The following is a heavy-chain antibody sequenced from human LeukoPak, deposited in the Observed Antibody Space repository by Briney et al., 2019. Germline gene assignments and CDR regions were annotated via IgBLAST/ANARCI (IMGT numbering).Heavy chain of an antibody. CDR3: ARDGLVTYPYYFDY. D-gene: IGHD3/OR15-3a*01. J-gene: IGHJ4*02. CDR1: GFRFSSYG. V-gene: IGHV3-30*03. Sequence: GRSLRLSCAVSGFRFSSYGMHWVRQAPGKGLEWVAVISDDGSKIYYGDSVKGRFTISRDNSKNTLYLQMNSLRAEDTAVYYCARDGLVTYPYYFDYWGQGTLVTVSS. CDR2: ISDDGSKI.